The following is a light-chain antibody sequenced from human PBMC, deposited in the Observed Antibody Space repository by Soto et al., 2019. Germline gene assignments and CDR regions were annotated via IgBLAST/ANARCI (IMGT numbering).Light chain of an antibody. CDR2: EAS. V-gene: IGKV1-5*03. CDR1: QSISDS. CDR3: QQYNGYWT. J-gene: IGKJ1*01. Sequence: DIQMTQSPSTLSASVGDRVTITCRASQSISDSLAWYQQKPGKAPKLLIYEASSLKSGVPSRLSGSRSGTEYTLTISSLQPDDFATYYCQQYNGYWTFGQGTNVEIK.